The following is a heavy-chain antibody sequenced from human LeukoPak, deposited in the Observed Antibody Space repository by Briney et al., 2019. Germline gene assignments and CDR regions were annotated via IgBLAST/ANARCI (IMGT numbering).Heavy chain of an antibody. CDR2: IVPILGIA. D-gene: IGHD5-18*01. Sequence: SVKVSCKASGGTFSSYTISWVRQAPGQGLEWMGRIVPILGIANYAQKFQGRVTITADKSTSTAYMELSSLRSEDTAVYYCARDYGDTAMVDLNWFDPWGQGTLVTVSS. CDR3: ARDYGDTAMVDLNWFDP. CDR1: GGTFSSYT. J-gene: IGHJ5*02. V-gene: IGHV1-69*04.